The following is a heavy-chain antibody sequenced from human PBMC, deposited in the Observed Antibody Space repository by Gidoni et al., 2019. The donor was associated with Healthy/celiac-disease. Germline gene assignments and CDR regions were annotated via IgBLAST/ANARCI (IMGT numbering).Heavy chain of an antibody. Sequence: EVQLVESGGGVVQPGRSLRLSCAAPGFALDDYAMHWVRQAPGKGLEWVSLISGDGGSTYYADSVKGRFTISRDNSKNSLYLQMNSLRTEDTALYYCHYYDSSGYSYYFDYWGQGTLVTVSS. J-gene: IGHJ4*02. D-gene: IGHD3-22*01. CDR3: HYYDSSGYSYYFDY. CDR1: GFALDDYA. V-gene: IGHV3-43*02. CDR2: ISGDGGST.